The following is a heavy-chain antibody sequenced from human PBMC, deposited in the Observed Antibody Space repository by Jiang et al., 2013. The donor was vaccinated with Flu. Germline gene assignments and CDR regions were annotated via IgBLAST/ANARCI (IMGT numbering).Heavy chain of an antibody. CDR2: IIPNSGGT. CDR3: ARGVAARFISGRSDSYYMDV. Sequence: SGAEVKKPGSSVKVSCKASGGTFSSYAISWVRQAPGQGLEWMGGIIPNSGGTNYAQKFQGWVTMTRDTSISTAYMELSRLKSDDTAVYYCARGVAARFISGRSDSYYMDVWGKGTTVAVSS. V-gene: IGHV1-2*04. D-gene: IGHD6-6*01. J-gene: IGHJ6*03. CDR1: GGTFSSYA.